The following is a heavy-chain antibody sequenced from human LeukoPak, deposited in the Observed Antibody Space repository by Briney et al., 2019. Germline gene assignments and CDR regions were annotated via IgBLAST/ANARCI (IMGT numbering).Heavy chain of an antibody. CDR3: ARDSGYTYGHGFDY. V-gene: IGHV3-48*01. D-gene: IGHD5-18*01. CDR2: ISSSSSTI. Sequence: PGGSLRLSCAASGFTFSSYSMNWVRQAPGKGLEWVSYISSSSSTIYYADSVKGRFTISRDNAKNSLYLQMNSLRAEDTAVYYCARDSGYTYGHGFDYWGQGTLVTVSS. J-gene: IGHJ4*02. CDR1: GFTFSSYS.